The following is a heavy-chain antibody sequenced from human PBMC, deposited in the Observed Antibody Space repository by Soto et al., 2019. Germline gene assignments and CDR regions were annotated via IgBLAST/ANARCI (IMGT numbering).Heavy chain of an antibody. V-gene: IGHV4-59*01. Sequence: QVQLQESGPGLVKPSETLSLTCTVSSGSIINYYWSWIRQPPGKGLEWIGFIYYSGSTNYNSFLKRRVTMSVDMSRQQLSLKLNSVTAADTAVYYCASRLTVATTTGDAFDLWGQGTMVTVSS. J-gene: IGHJ3*01. CDR3: ASRLTVATTTGDAFDL. CDR2: IYYSGST. D-gene: IGHD3-9*01. CDR1: SGSIINYY.